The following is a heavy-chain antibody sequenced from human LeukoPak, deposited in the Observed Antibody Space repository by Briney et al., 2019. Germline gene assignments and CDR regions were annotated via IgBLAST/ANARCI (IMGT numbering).Heavy chain of an antibody. CDR3: ARGLGYCSSTSCYVGIFDY. J-gene: IGHJ4*02. Sequence: SETLSLTCAVAGYSISSGYYWGWIRQPPGKGLEWVGSIYHSGSTYNNPSLKSRVTISVDTSKNQFSLKLSSVTAADTAVYYCARGLGYCSSTSCYVGIFDYWGQGTLVTVSS. V-gene: IGHV4-38-2*01. CDR1: GYSISSGYY. D-gene: IGHD2-2*01. CDR2: IYHSGST.